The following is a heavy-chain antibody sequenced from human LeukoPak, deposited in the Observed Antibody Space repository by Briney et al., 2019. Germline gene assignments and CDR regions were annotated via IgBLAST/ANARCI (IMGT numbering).Heavy chain of an antibody. J-gene: IGHJ4*02. V-gene: IGHV3-30-3*01. Sequence: PGRSLRLSCAASGFTFSSYAMHWVRQAPGKGLEWVAVISYDGNNKYYANSVKGRFTISRDNSKDTLYLQMNSLRAEDTAVYYCARESSGGSFDYWGQGTLVTVSS. CDR2: ISYDGNNK. D-gene: IGHD3-10*01. CDR3: ARESSGGSFDY. CDR1: GFTFSSYA.